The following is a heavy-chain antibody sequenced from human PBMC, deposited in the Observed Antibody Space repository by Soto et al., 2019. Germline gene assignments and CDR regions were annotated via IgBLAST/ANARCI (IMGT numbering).Heavy chain of an antibody. CDR3: ATPLPSGSIEY. D-gene: IGHD5-12*01. CDR1: GGSISHCIYY. J-gene: IGHJ4*02. CDR2: IFYTGIT. Sequence: PSETLSLTCTVSGGSISHCIYYWGWIRQSPGKGLEWIGSIFYTGITYYNPSLQSRVTISVDTSKNQFSLKLSSVTAADTAVYYCATPLPSGSIEYWGQGTLVTVSS. V-gene: IGHV4-39*01.